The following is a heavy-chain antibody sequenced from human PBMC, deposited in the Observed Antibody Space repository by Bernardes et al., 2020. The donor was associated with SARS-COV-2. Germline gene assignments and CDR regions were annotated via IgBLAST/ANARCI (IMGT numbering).Heavy chain of an antibody. CDR2: IFYDWST. Sequence: SETLSLTCSVSGDSMTTHYWSWIWQPPGKGLEWMGYIFYDWSTKYNYSLKSRVTISKDTSTNQFSLKLNSVTAADTAVYYCARMSIAVMFAPTYTGHRSFFDPWGPGTQVTVSS. CDR1: GDSMTTHY. V-gene: IGHV4-59*11. J-gene: IGHJ5*02. CDR3: ARMSIAVMFAPTYTGHRSFFDP. D-gene: IGHD3-10*02.